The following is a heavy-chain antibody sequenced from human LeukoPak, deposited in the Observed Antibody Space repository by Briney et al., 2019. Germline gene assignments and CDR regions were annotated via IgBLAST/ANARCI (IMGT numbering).Heavy chain of an antibody. J-gene: IGHJ1*01. CDR2: ISAYNGNT. CDR1: GYTFTSYG. D-gene: IGHD3-22*01. CDR3: ARPTYDSSDYEYFQH. Sequence: SVKVSCKASGYTFTSYGISWVRQAPGQGLEWMGWISAYNGNTNYAQKLQGRVTMTTDTSTSTAYMELRSLRSDDTAVYYCARPTYDSSDYEYFQHWGQGTLVTVSS. V-gene: IGHV1-18*01.